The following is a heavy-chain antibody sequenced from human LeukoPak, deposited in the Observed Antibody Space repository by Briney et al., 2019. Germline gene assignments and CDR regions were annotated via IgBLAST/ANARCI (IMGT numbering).Heavy chain of an antibody. CDR1: GGSITSYY. CDR2: IYTGGST. V-gene: IGHV4-4*07. D-gene: IGHD1-1*01. J-gene: IGHJ5*02. Sequence: SETLSLTCTVSGGSITSYYWSWIRQPAGKGLEWIGRIYTGGSTNYNPSLKSRVTMSVDTSKNHFSLKLSSVTAADTAVYYCARGRRYDWNDVLNWFDPWGQGTLVTLSS. CDR3: ARGRRYDWNDVLNWFDP.